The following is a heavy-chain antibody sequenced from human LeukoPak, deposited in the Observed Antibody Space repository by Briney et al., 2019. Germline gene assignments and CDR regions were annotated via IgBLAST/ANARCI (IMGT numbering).Heavy chain of an antibody. D-gene: IGHD6-19*01. J-gene: IGHJ4*02. CDR2: ISSSGSTI. CDR3: AVGIKHSGGWYGRH. Sequence: GYDISSSGSTIYYADSVKGRVTISRDNAKNSLYLQMNSLRAEDTAVYYCAVGIKHSGGWYGRHWGQGTLVTVSS. V-gene: IGHV3-48*03.